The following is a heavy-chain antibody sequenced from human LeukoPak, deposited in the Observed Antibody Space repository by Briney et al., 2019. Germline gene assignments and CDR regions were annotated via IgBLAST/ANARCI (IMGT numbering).Heavy chain of an antibody. D-gene: IGHD3-9*01. V-gene: IGHV3-23*01. J-gene: IGHJ6*04. CDR3: AKDQILTGYYNAKNHYYYYGMDV. CDR1: GFTFSSYA. CDR2: ISGSGGST. Sequence: QPGGSLRLSCAASGFTFSSYAMSWVRQAPGKALEWVSAISGSGGSTYYADSVKGRFTISRDNSKNTLYLQMNSLRAEDTAVYYCAKDQILTGYYNAKNHYYYYGMDVWGKGTTVTVSS.